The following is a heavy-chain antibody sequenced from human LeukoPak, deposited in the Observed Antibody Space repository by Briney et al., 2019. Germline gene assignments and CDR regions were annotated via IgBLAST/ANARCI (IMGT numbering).Heavy chain of an antibody. CDR1: GGSFSGYY. J-gene: IGHJ4*02. Sequence: SETLSLTCAVYGGSFSGYYWSWIRQPPGKGLEWIGEINHGGSTNYNPSLKSRVTISVDTSKNQFSLKLSSVTAADTAVYYCAGVDDPVKNFDYWGQGTLVTVSS. CDR3: AGVDDPVKNFDY. CDR2: INHGGST. V-gene: IGHV4-34*01. D-gene: IGHD1-1*01.